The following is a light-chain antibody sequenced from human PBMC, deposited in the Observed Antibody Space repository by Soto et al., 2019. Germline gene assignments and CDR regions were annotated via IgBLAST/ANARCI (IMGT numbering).Light chain of an antibody. J-gene: IGKJ1*01. V-gene: IGKV1-39*01. CDR1: QSISNY. CDR2: AAS. Sequence: DIQMTQSPSSLSASVGDRVTITCRASQSISNYLNWYQQKPGKAHKFLIYAASSLQSGVPSRFSGSGSGTDFTLTISSLQREDFATYFCQQSYSSSWTFGQGTKVDIK. CDR3: QQSYSSSWT.